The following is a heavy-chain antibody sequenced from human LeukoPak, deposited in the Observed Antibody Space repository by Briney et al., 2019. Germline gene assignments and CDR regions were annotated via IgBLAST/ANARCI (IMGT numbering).Heavy chain of an antibody. J-gene: IGHJ4*02. CDR3: ARRTDFWSGYMNDY. V-gene: IGHV4-34*01. CDR1: GGSFSGYY. D-gene: IGHD3-3*01. CDR2: INHSGST. Sequence: TSETLSLTCAVYGGSFSGYYWSWIRLPPGKGLEWIGEINHSGSTNYNPSLKSRVTISVDTSKNQFSLKLSSVTAADTAVYYCARRTDFWSGYMNDYWGQGTLVTVSS.